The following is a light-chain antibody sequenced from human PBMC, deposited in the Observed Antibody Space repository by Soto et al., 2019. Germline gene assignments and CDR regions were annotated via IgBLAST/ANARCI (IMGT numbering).Light chain of an antibody. CDR3: QQRGNWPIT. V-gene: IGKV3-11*01. Sequence: EIVLTQSPATLSLSPGERATLSCTASQSVSSYLAWFQQKPGQAPRLLIYHASDRATGIPARFSGSGSGTDFTLTISSLEPEDFAVYYCQQRGNWPITFGQGTRLEIK. CDR1: QSVSSY. CDR2: HAS. J-gene: IGKJ5*01.